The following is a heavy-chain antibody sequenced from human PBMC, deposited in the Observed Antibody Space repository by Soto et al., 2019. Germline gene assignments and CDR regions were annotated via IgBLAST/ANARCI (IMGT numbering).Heavy chain of an antibody. CDR1: GYTFTSYS. D-gene: IGHD3-3*01. CDR2: IKAGNGNT. CDR3: ARDLYDFWRGYSAAPFDP. Sequence: VKLSCKASGYTFTSYSMHLVRHAPGQRLEWMGWIKAGNGNTNYSQKLQGRVTMTTDTSTSTAYMELRSLRSYDTAVYYCARDLYDFWRGYSAAPFDPWGQGTLVTVSS. J-gene: IGHJ5*02. V-gene: IGHV1-3*01.